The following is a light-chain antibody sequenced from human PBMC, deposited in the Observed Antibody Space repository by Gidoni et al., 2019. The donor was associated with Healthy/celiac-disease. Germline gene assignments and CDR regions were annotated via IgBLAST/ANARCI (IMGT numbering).Light chain of an antibody. CDR3: QQYNSYPLT. V-gene: IGKV1-5*03. Sequence: IQMTQSPSTLSASVGDRVTITCRASQNVNTWLAWYQQKPGKAPNLLIYKASSLESGVPSRFSGSGSGTEFTLTISSLQPDDFATYYCQQYNSYPLTCGGGTKVEIK. J-gene: IGKJ4*01. CDR1: QNVNTW. CDR2: KAS.